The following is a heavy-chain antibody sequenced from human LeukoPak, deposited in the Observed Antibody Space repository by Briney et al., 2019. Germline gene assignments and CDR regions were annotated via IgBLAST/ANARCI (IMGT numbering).Heavy chain of an antibody. J-gene: IGHJ4*02. D-gene: IGHD3-9*01. CDR3: ARAPLTLFDRLLSYDFVY. Sequence: PGGSLRLSCAASGFTFSSYAMSWVRQAPGKGLEWVSAISGSGGSTYYADSVKGRFTISRDNSKNTLYLQMNSLRAEDTAVYYWARAPLTLFDRLLSYDFVYWGEGTLFTLSS. CDR1: GFTFSSYA. CDR2: ISGSGGST. V-gene: IGHV3-23*01.